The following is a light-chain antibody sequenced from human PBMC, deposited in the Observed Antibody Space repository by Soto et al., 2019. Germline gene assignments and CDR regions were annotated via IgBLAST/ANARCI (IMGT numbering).Light chain of an antibody. V-gene: IGKV1-8*01. CDR2: AAS. J-gene: IGKJ1*01. CDR1: QGISSY. CDR3: RQYETYFWT. Sequence: RKTHTPSSFPASTEDRVTITCRASQGISSYLAWYQQKPGKAPKLLIYAASTLQSGVPSRFSGSGSGTEFTLTISSLQTGYFATYCCRQYETYFWTFGPGTKVDI.